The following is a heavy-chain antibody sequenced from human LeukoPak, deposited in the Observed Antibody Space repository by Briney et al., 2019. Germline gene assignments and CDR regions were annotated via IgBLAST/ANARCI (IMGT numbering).Heavy chain of an antibody. D-gene: IGHD3-22*01. CDR2: INHSGST. CDR1: GGSFSGYY. J-gene: IGHJ3*02. V-gene: IGHV4-34*01. Sequence: SETLSLTCAVYGGSFSGYYWSWIRQPPGKGLEWIGEINHSGSTNYNPSLKSRVTISVDTSKNQFSLKLSSVTAADTAVYYCAREGFSGYYLQIVGAFDIWGQGTMVTVSS. CDR3: AREGFSGYYLQIVGAFDI.